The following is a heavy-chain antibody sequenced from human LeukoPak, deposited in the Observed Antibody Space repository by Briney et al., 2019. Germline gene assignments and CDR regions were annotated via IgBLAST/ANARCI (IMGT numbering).Heavy chain of an antibody. CDR3: ARINYYDSSGPREDFDY. J-gene: IGHJ4*02. Sequence: PGGSLRLSCAASGSTFSSFAMIWFRQAPGKGLEWVPSISSSSSYIYYADSVKGRFTISRDNAKNSLYLQMNSLRAEDTAVYYCARINYYDSSGPREDFDYWGQGTLVTVSS. D-gene: IGHD3-22*01. V-gene: IGHV3-21*01. CDR1: GSTFSSFA. CDR2: ISSSSSYI.